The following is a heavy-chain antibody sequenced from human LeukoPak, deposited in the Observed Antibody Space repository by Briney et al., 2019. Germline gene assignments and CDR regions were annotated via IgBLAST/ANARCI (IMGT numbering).Heavy chain of an antibody. CDR3: AELGITMIGGV. CDR2: ISSSGSTI. Sequence: GGSLRLSCAASGFTFSSYTMNWVRQARGKGLEWVSYISSSGSTIYYADSVKGRFAISSDNAKNSLYRHMNSLRADVSSVECCAELGITMIGGVWGKGTTVTISS. V-gene: IGHV3-48*04. J-gene: IGHJ6*03. CDR1: GFTFSSYT. D-gene: IGHD3-10*02.